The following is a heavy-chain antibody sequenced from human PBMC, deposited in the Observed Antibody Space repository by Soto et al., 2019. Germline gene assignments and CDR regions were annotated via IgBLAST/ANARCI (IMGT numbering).Heavy chain of an antibody. V-gene: IGHV3-30*19. CDR3: ARWGTTGGLDV. Sequence: QVQLVESGGGVVQPGTSLRVSCVGSGFTFRSYVIHWVRQAPGKGLEWVALTSYDGSDKYYGDSVRGRFTISRDISRNIVDLQMDSLSLEDTALYYCARWGTTGGLDVWGQGTLVSVSS. J-gene: IGHJ1*01. CDR2: TSYDGSDK. D-gene: IGHD3-16*01. CDR1: GFTFRSYV.